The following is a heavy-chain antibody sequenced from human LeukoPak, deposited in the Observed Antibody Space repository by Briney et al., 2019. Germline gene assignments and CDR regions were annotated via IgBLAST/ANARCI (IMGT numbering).Heavy chain of an antibody. V-gene: IGHV1-69*06. CDR1: GYTFTSYV. CDR3: ARGVIGYTYGDAFDI. J-gene: IGHJ3*02. D-gene: IGHD5-12*01. Sequence: ASVKVSCKASGYTFTSYVISWVRQAPGQGLEWMGGFIPTFDTTNYAQKFQGRVTITADKSTSTAYMELTSLRSEDTAVYYCARGVIGYTYGDAFDIWGQGTMVTVSS. CDR2: FIPTFDTT.